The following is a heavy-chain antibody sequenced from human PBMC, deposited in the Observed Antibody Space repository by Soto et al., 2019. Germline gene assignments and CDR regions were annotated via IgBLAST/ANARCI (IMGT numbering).Heavy chain of an antibody. Sequence: QVQLVESGGGVVQPGRSLRLSCAASGFTFSTYGMHWVRQAPGKGLEWVAVISYDGSNKYYADSVKGRFTISRDNSKNTLYLQRNSLRAEDTAVYYWAKDDGAAAVAGGDFQHWGHGTLVNVS. CDR1: GFTFSTYG. D-gene: IGHD6-19*01. V-gene: IGHV3-30*18. CDR3: AKDDGAAAVAGGDFQH. CDR2: ISYDGSNK. J-gene: IGHJ1*01.